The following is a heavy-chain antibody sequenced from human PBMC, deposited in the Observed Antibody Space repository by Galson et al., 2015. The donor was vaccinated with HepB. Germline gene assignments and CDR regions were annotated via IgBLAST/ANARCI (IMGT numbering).Heavy chain of an antibody. CDR2: LSHDATNK. Sequence: SLRLSCAASGFSFSDYAMHWVRQAPGEGLEWVAVLSHDATNKYYIDSVKGRFTISRDNSNNTLYLQMDGLRAEDTAVYFCARPTGRYYDSSGFSPWGQGTLVTVSS. J-gene: IGHJ4*02. CDR3: ARPTGRYYDSSGFSP. D-gene: IGHD3-22*01. CDR1: GFSFSDYA. V-gene: IGHV3-30*10.